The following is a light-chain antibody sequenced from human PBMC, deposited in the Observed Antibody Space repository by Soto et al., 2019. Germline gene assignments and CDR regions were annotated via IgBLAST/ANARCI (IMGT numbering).Light chain of an antibody. CDR2: GAS. Sequence: ETVMTQSPATLSVSPGDRATLSCRASQSVGSDLAWYQQKRGQTPRLLIYGASTRATGIPARFSGSASGTEFTLTISGLQSEDFAVYYCQQFEYSVPQWTFGQGTKV. CDR3: QQFEYSVPQWT. V-gene: IGKV3-15*01. CDR1: QSVGSD. J-gene: IGKJ1*01.